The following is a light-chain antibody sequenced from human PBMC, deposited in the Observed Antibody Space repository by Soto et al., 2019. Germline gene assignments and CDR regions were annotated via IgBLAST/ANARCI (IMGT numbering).Light chain of an antibody. Sequence: QAVVTQPPSASGTPGQRVTISCSGTSSNIGTYTVNWYQQLPGTAPKHLIYTDYQRPSGVPDRFSGSKSGTSASLASNVLLSEDEADYYFASWDDNLKGGVFGGGTKLSV. CDR2: TDY. CDR1: SSNIGTYT. CDR3: ASWDDNLKGGV. J-gene: IGLJ3*02. V-gene: IGLV1-44*01.